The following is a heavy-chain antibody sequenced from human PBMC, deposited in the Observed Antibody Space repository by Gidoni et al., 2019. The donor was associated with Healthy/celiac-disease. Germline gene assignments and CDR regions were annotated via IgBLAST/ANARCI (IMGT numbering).Heavy chain of an antibody. J-gene: IGHJ6*02. CDR2: ISAYNGNT. D-gene: IGHD6-13*01. CDR1: GYTVTSYG. Sequence: QVQLVQSGAEVKKPGASVKVSCKASGYTVTSYGISWVRQAPGQGLEWMGWISAYNGNTNYAQKLQGRVTMTTDTSTSTAYMELRSLRSDDTAVYYCARDPRGYSSSWLYYYYGMDVWGQGTTVTVSS. CDR3: ARDPRGYSSSWLYYYYGMDV. V-gene: IGHV1-18*01.